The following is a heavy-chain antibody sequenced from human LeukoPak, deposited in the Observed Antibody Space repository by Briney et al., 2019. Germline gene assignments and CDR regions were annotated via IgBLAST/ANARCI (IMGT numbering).Heavy chain of an antibody. CDR2: IYWDDDK. CDR1: GFSLSTSGVG. D-gene: IGHD6-19*01. Sequence: ESGPTLVNPTQTLTLTCTFSGFSLSTSGVGVGWIRQPPGKALEWLVFIYWDDDKRYSPSLKSRLTITKDTSRNQVVLTMTNMDPVDTGTYYCAREDDGRLGDYWGQGALVTVSS. J-gene: IGHJ4*02. CDR3: AREDDGRLGDY. V-gene: IGHV2-5*02.